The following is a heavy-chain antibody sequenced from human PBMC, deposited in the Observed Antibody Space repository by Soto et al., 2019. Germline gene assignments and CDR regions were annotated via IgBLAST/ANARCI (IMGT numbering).Heavy chain of an antibody. V-gene: IGHV4-38-2*02. CDR1: GYSISSGYY. CDR3: ARDLAIDGVDY. CDR2: IYHNGNT. D-gene: IGHD4-17*01. Sequence: SETLSLTCAVSGYSISSGYYWGWVRQPPGKGLEWIGNIYHNGNTNYNPSLKSRVIISVDTSKNQFSLKLTSVTAADTAVYYCARDLAIDGVDYWGQGTLVTVSS. J-gene: IGHJ4*02.